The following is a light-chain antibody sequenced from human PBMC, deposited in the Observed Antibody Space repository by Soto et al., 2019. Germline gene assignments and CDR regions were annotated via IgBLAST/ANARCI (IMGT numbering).Light chain of an antibody. CDR1: SSDIGRFNY. Sequence: QSVLTQPPSASGSPGQSVTISCTGTSSDIGRFNYVSWYQQRPGKAPQLLISEVYPRPSGIPDRFSASKSGNTASLTVSGLRADDEANYSCRSYAGIDFSVFGGGTK. CDR2: EVY. V-gene: IGLV2-8*01. J-gene: IGLJ2*01. CDR3: RSYAGIDFSV.